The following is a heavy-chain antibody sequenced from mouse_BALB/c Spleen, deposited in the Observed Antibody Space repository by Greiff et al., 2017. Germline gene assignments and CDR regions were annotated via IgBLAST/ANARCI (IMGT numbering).Heavy chain of an antibody. D-gene: IGHD2-4*01. V-gene: IGHV1-5*01. CDR2: IYPGNSDT. Sequence: VQLKESGTVLARPGASVKMSCKASGYTFTSYWMHWVKQRPGQGLEWIGAIYPGNSDTSYNQKFKGKAKLTAVTSTSTAYMELSSLTNEDSAVYYCTRWGSTMITRGYWFAYWGQGTLVTVSA. CDR1: GYTFTSYW. CDR3: TRWGSTMITRGYWFAY. J-gene: IGHJ3*01.